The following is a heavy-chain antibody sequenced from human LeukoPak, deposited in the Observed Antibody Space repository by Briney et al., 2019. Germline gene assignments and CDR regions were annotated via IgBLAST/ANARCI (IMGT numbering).Heavy chain of an antibody. J-gene: IGHJ4*02. V-gene: IGHV3-33*01. D-gene: IGHD6-19*01. Sequence: GGSLRLSCAASGFTFSSYGMHWVRQAPGKGLEWVAVIWYDGSNKYYADSVKGRFTISRDNAKKSLYLQMNSLRDEDTAIYYCARVPYSTGSYDYWGQGTLVTVSS. CDR3: ARVPYSTGSYDY. CDR1: GFTFSSYG. CDR2: IWYDGSNK.